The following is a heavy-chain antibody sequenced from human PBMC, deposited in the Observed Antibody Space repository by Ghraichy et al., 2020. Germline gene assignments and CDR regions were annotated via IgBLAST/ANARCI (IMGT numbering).Heavy chain of an antibody. CDR1: GESFNGYY. D-gene: IGHD3-16*01. J-gene: IGHJ6*02. CDR3: ARGPLGREGYDGVSYGMAV. CDR2: MHYSGAT. Sequence: SETLSLTCAVYGESFNGYYWTWIRQPPGKGLEWIGEMHYSGATNYDPSLRSRVTISMDTSKKEFSLRLTAVTAADTALYFCARGPLGREGYDGVSYGMAVGGQGTTVTVSS. V-gene: IGHV4-34*01.